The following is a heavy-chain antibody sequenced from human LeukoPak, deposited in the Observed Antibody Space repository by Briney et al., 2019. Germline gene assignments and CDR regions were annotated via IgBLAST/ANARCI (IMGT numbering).Heavy chain of an antibody. V-gene: IGHV4-39*02. CDR1: VGSISSSSSY. CDR3: VRVDNGGNYFDY. Sequence: KPSETLSLTCTVSVGSISSSSSYWGWIRQPPGKGLEWIGCSYYSGSTYYNPSLQSRVTISVDTSKNQFSLRLTSMTGQGTAVDFCVRVDNGGNYFDYGGQGRLVTVSS. CDR2: SYYSGST. J-gene: IGHJ4*02. D-gene: IGHD4-23*01.